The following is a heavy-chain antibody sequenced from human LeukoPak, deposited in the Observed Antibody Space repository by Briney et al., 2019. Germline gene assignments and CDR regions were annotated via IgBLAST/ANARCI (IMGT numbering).Heavy chain of an antibody. J-gene: IGHJ6*02. CDR3: IRNGVPYGMDV. CDR1: GFTFSNYW. Sequence: PGGSLRLSCAASGFTFSNYWMHWVRRAPGKGLVWVSRINNDGSGTSYADSVKGRFTISRDNAQNTLYLQMNSLRAEDTAVYHCIRNGVPYGMDVWGQGTTVTVSS. V-gene: IGHV3-74*01. CDR2: INNDGSGT. D-gene: IGHD2-8*01.